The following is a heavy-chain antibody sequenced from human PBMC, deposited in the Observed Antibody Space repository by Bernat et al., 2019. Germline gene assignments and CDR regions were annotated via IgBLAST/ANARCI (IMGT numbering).Heavy chain of an antibody. CDR3: ARLLRSLYCFDY. J-gene: IGHJ4*02. V-gene: IGHV4-39*01. D-gene: IGHD3-3*01. Sequence: QLQLQESGPGLVKPSETLSLTCTVSGGTISSSSYYWGWIRQPPGKGLEWIGSIYYSGSTYYNPSLMSRVTRSVDTSESQFSLKLSSVTAAETAMYCCARLLRSLYCFDYWGQGTLVTVSS. CDR1: GGTISSSSYY. CDR2: IYYSGST.